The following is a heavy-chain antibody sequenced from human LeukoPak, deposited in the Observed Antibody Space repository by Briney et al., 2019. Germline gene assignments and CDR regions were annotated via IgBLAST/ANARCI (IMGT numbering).Heavy chain of an antibody. Sequence: SETLSLTCAVYGGSFSGYYWSWIRQPPGKGLEWIGEINHSGSTNYNPSLKSRVTMSVDTSKNQFSLKLSSVTAADTAVYYCARDSRYYCDSSGYPHFDAFDIWGQGTMVTVSS. CDR1: GGSFSGYY. CDR2: INHSGST. D-gene: IGHD3-22*01. CDR3: ARDSRYYCDSSGYPHFDAFDI. J-gene: IGHJ3*02. V-gene: IGHV4-34*01.